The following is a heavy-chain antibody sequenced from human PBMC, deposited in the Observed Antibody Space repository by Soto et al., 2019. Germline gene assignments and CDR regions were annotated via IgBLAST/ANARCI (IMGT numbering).Heavy chain of an antibody. CDR1: GFTFTSSA. D-gene: IGHD2-8*01. CDR3: AADATAWQQMVPSDY. Sequence: SVKFSCKASGFTFTSSAFQWVRQARGQRLEWIGWIAVVSGYTNYAQRLQDRVTLTRDMSTATTYMELSRLTSEDTAIYYCAADATAWQQMVPSDYWGQGTLVTVS. J-gene: IGHJ4*02. V-gene: IGHV1-58*01. CDR2: IAVVSGYT.